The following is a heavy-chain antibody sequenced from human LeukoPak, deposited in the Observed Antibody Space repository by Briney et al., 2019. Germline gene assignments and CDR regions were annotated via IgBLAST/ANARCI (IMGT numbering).Heavy chain of an antibody. CDR2: IYPGDSDT. CDR1: GYIFNSYW. J-gene: IGHJ4*02. D-gene: IGHD3-22*01. Sequence: GDSLKISCKGSGYIFNSYWIGWVRQMPGKGLEWMGIIYPGDSDTRYSPSFQGQVTISADKSISTAYLQWSSLKASDTAMYYCATHYYDSSGYYDSDYWGQGTLVTVSS. V-gene: IGHV5-51*01. CDR3: ATHYYDSSGYYDSDY.